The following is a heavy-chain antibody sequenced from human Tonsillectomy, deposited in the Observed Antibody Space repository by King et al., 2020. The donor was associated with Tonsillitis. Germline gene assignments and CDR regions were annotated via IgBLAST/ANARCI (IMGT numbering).Heavy chain of an antibody. V-gene: IGHV4-59*01. D-gene: IGHD2-15*01. J-gene: IGHJ4*02. Sequence: QLQEWGPGLVKPSETLSLTCTVSGGSISAYYWNWIRQPPGKGLEWIGYIYRSGSTNYNPSLKSRVSISVDTSKNQFSLKLDSVTAADTAVYYCARIQWSPLWGQGTLVTVSS. CDR3: ARIQWSPL. CDR1: GGSISAYY. CDR2: IYRSGST.